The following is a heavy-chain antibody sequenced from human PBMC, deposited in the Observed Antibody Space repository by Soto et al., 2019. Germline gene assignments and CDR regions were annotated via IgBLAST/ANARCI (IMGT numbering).Heavy chain of an antibody. Sequence: QVQLVQSGAEVKKPGASVKVSCKASGYTFTSYGRSWVRQAPGQALEWMGWISAYNGNTNYQQKLQGRVTMTTDTSTSTALVELRSLRPDDTAVYYCARVGSSSRFYFDYCGQGTLVTVSS. D-gene: IGHD6-13*01. CDR2: ISAYNGNT. V-gene: IGHV1-18*01. CDR1: GYTFTSYG. CDR3: ARVGSSSRFYFDY. J-gene: IGHJ4*02.